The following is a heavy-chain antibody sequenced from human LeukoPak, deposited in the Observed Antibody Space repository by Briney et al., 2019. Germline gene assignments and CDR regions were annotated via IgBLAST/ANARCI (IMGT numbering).Heavy chain of an antibody. CDR1: GFTFSSYG. CDR3: AKGHGYSYGHFDF. Sequence: PGRSLRLSCAVSGFTFSSYGMHWVRQAPGKGLEWVAAIWYDGSNKYYADSVKGRFTISRDNSKNTLYLQMNSLRAEDTAVYYCAKGHGYSYGHFDFWGQGTLVTVSS. CDR2: IWYDGSNK. D-gene: IGHD5-18*01. V-gene: IGHV3-33*06. J-gene: IGHJ4*02.